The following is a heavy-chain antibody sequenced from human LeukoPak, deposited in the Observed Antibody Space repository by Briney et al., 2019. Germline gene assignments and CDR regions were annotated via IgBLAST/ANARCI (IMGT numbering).Heavy chain of an antibody. D-gene: IGHD2-15*01. CDR1: RYTFTGYY. CDR3: AKTTYCSGGSCSDAFDI. V-gene: IGHV1-2*06. CDR2: INPNSGGT. Sequence: ASVKVSCKASRYTFTGYYMHWVRQAPGQGLEWMGRINPNSGGTNYAHKFQGRVTMTRDTSISTAYMELSRLRSDDTAVYYCAKTTYCSGGSCSDAFDIWGQGTMVTVSS. J-gene: IGHJ3*02.